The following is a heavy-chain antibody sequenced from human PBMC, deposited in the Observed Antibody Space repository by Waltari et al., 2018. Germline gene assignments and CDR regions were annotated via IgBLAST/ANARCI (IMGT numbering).Heavy chain of an antibody. Sequence: QLQLQESGPGLVKPSETLSLTCTVSGDSISSSTYYWGWIRQPPGKGLEWIGSLYSSGSTYSNPSLKSRVTISADMSKNQFSLKWKSVSAADTAVYYCTRARGVAGPTGYWGQGILVTVSS. V-gene: IGHV4-39*07. CDR1: GDSISSSTYY. CDR3: TRARGVAGPTGY. CDR2: LYSSGST. D-gene: IGHD6-19*01. J-gene: IGHJ4*02.